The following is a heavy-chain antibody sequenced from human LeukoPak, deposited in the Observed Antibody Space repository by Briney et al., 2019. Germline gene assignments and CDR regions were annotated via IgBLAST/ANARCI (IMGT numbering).Heavy chain of an antibody. CDR2: INHSGST. J-gene: IGHJ4*02. V-gene: IGHV4-34*01. D-gene: IGHD3-22*01. CDR1: GGSFSGYY. CDR3: ARVGRHYDSSGYYFLDY. Sequence: SETLSLTCAVYGGSFSGYYRSWIRQPPGKGLEWIGEINHSGSTNYNPSLKSRVTMSVDTSKNQFSLKLTSVTAADTAVYYCARVGRHYDSSGYYFLDYWGQGTLVTVSS.